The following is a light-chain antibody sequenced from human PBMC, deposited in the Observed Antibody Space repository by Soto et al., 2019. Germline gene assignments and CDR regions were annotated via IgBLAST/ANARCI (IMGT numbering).Light chain of an antibody. CDR2: GNT. J-gene: IGLJ1*01. Sequence: QSVLTQPPSVSGAPGQRVSISCTGSSTNIGAGYGVHWYQQRPGTAPKLLIVGNTIRPSGVPDRFSGSKSGTSASLAIRGLHSEDEAEYYCAAWDDSLNGDVFGPGTKGTVL. V-gene: IGLV1-40*01. CDR1: STNIGAGYG. CDR3: AAWDDSLNGDV.